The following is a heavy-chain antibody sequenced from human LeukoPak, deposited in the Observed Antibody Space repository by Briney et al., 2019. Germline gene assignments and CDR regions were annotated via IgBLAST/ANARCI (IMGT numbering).Heavy chain of an antibody. J-gene: IGHJ1*01. D-gene: IGHD3-3*01. CDR3: ARSYYDFWSGYLGGAEYFQH. CDR2: IYYSGST. V-gene: IGHV4-39*01. Sequence: ASETLSLTCTVSGGSISSSSYYWGWLRQPPGKGLEWIGSIYYSGSTYYNPSLKSRVTISVDTSKNQFSLKLSSVTAADTAVYYCARSYYDFWSGYLGGAEYFQHWGQGTLVTVSS. CDR1: GGSISSSSYY.